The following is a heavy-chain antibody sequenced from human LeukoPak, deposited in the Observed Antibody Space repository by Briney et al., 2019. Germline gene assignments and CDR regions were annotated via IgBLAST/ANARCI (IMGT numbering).Heavy chain of an antibody. J-gene: IGHJ4*02. V-gene: IGHV4-34*01. CDR2: INHSGST. Sequence: SETLSLTCAVYGGSFSGYYWSWIRQPPGKGLEWTGEINHSGSTNYNPSLKSRVTISVDTSKNQFSLKLSSVTAADTAVYYCARFVPGGWYGNYWGQGTLVTVSS. CDR3: ARFVPGGWYGNY. D-gene: IGHD6-19*01. CDR1: GGSFSGYY.